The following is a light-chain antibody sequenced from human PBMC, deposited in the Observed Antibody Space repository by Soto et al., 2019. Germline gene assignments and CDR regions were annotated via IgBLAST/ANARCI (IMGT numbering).Light chain of an antibody. V-gene: IGKV3-20*01. J-gene: IGKJ5*01. Sequence: GERAAVSCWASQSVSSSYLAWYQQKPGQAPRLLIYGASSRATGIPDRFSGSGSGTNFALSISILEPEDFAVYYCQRYASPPPITFGEGTRLEIK. CDR2: GAS. CDR3: QRYASPPPIT. CDR1: QSVSSSY.